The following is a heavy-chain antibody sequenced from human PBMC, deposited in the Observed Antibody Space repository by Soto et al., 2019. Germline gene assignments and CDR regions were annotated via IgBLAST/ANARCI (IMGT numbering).Heavy chain of an antibody. D-gene: IGHD3-22*01. Sequence: ASVKVSCKASGYTFTSYYMHWVRQAPGQGLEWMGIINPSGGSTSYAQKFQGRVTMTRDTSTSTVYMELSSLRSEDTAVYYCARDSAHPTDDSSGSHFDYWGQGTLVTVSS. V-gene: IGHV1-46*01. CDR1: GYTFTSYY. J-gene: IGHJ4*02. CDR3: ARDSAHPTDDSSGSHFDY. CDR2: INPSGGST.